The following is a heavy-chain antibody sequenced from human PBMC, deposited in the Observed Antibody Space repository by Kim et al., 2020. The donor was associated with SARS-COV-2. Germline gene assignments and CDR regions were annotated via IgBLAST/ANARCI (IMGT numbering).Heavy chain of an antibody. CDR1: GFTFSSYG. V-gene: IGHV3-33*06. Sequence: GGSLRLSCAASGFTFSSYGMHGVRQAPGKGLEWVAVIWYDGSYKYYGDSVKGRFTISRDNSKNTLYLQMNSLRAEDTAVYYCAKGRDGYPIDYWGQGTLV. CDR2: IWYDGSYK. CDR3: AKGRDGYPIDY. D-gene: IGHD5-12*01. J-gene: IGHJ4*02.